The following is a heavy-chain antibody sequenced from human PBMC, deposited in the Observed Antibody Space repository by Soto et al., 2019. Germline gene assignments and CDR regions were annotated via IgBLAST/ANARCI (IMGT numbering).Heavy chain of an antibody. D-gene: IGHD3-16*02. CDR1: GYSISSGYY. CDR3: ARMSYYDYVWGSYRYTTFDY. Sequence: PSETLSLTCAVSGYSISSGYYWGCIRQPPGKGLEWIGSIYHSGSTYYNPSLKSRVTISVDTSKNQFSLKLSSVTAADTAVYYCARMSYYDYVWGSYRYTTFDYWGQGTLVTVSS. CDR2: IYHSGST. V-gene: IGHV4-38-2*01. J-gene: IGHJ4*02.